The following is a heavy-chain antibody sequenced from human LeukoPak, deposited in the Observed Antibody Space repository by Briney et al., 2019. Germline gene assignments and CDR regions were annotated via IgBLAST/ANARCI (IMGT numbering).Heavy chain of an antibody. CDR1: GFTFSSYS. D-gene: IGHD4-11*01. Sequence: GGSLRLSCAASGFTFSSYSMSWVRQAPGKGLEWVSSISSSSSYMYYADSVKGRFTISRDNAKNSLYLQMNSLRAEDTAVYYCTREDHSNYNYWGQGTLVTVSS. CDR2: ISSSSSYM. V-gene: IGHV3-21*01. J-gene: IGHJ4*02. CDR3: TREDHSNYNY.